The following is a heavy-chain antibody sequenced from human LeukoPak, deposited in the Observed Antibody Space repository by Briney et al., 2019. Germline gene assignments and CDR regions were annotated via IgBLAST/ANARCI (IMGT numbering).Heavy chain of an antibody. CDR1: GYTFTGYY. Sequence: ASVKVSCKAIGYTFTGYYLHWVRQAPGQGLEWMGWINPNSGGTNYAQKFQGRVTMTRDTSISTAYMELSRLRSDDTAVYYCATDDGYCSGGSCYGKFDYWGQGTLVTVSS. V-gene: IGHV1-2*02. D-gene: IGHD2-15*01. CDR3: ATDDGYCSGGSCYGKFDY. J-gene: IGHJ4*02. CDR2: INPNSGGT.